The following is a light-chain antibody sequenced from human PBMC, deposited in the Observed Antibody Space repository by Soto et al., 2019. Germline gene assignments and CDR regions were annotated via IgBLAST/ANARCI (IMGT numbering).Light chain of an antibody. V-gene: IGKV1-9*01. CDR1: QGIGRY. Sequence: DIQLTQSPSFLSASVGDRVTITCRASQGIGRYLAWYQEKPGKAPKFLIYDASTLQSGVPSRFSGSGSGTEFTLTISSLQPDDFATYYCQHYNSYSEAFGQGTKVDIK. CDR2: DAS. CDR3: QHYNSYSEA. J-gene: IGKJ1*01.